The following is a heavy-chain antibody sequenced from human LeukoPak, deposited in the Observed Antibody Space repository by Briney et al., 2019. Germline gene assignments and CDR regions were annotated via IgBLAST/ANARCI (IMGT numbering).Heavy chain of an antibody. CDR3: VRGEIRGSYRDVFDY. J-gene: IGHJ4*02. CDR2: INIDGSST. Sequence: GGSLRLSCAASGFTLSSYWMHWVRQAPGKGLVWVSRINIDGSSTNYADSVKGRFTISRDNAKNTVYLEMNSLRVEDTAVYYCVRGEIRGSYRDVFDYWGQGTVVTVSS. V-gene: IGHV3-74*01. D-gene: IGHD1-26*01. CDR1: GFTLSSYW.